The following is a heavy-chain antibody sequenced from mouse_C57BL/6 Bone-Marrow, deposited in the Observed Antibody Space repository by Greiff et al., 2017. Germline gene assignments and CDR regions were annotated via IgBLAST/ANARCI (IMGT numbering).Heavy chain of an antibody. CDR3: ALYAMDY. V-gene: IGHV5-6*01. CDR2: ISSGGSYT. J-gene: IGHJ4*01. Sequence: VQLQQSGGDLVKPGGSLKLSCAASGFTFSSYGMSWVRQTPDKRLEWVATISSGGSYTYYTDSVKGRFTISRDNAKNTLYLQMSSLKSEDTAMYYCALYAMDYWGQGTSVTVSS. CDR1: GFTFSSYG.